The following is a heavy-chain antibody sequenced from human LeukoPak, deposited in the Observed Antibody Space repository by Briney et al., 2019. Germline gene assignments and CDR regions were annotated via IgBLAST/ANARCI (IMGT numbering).Heavy chain of an antibody. CDR2: IYYSGST. CDR1: GGSISSSSYY. Sequence: PSQTLSLTCTVSGGSISSSSYYWGRIRQPPGKGLEWIGSIYYSGSTYYNPSLKSRVTISVDTSKNQFSLKLSSVTAADTAVYYCARPGYDSSGYYYPAWGQGTLVTVSS. J-gene: IGHJ4*02. CDR3: ARPGYDSSGYYYPA. D-gene: IGHD3-22*01. V-gene: IGHV4-39*01.